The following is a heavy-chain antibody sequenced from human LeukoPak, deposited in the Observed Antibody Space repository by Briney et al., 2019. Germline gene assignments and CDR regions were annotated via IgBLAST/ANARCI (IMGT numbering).Heavy chain of an antibody. CDR2: INHSGST. V-gene: IGHV4-34*01. J-gene: IGHJ3*02. D-gene: IGHD2-8*01. Sequence: PSETLSLTCAVYGGSLSGYYWSWIRQPPGKGLEWIGEINHSGSTNYNPSLKSRVTISVDTSKNQFSLKLSSVTAADTAVYYCARGGLMMYAQRKYSAFDIWGQGTMVTVSS. CDR1: GGSLSGYY. CDR3: ARGGLMMYAQRKYSAFDI.